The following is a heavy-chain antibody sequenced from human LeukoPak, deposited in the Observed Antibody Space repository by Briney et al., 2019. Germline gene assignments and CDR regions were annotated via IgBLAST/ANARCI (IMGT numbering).Heavy chain of an antibody. CDR2: ISYDGSNK. J-gene: IGHJ6*02. Sequence: GGSLRLSCATSGFTFSSYAIQWVRQAPGKGLEWVAVISYDGSNKYYADSVKGRFTISRDNSKNTLYLQMNSLRAEDTAVYYCARDAYLYDILTGYYKEYGMDVWGQGTTVTVSS. V-gene: IGHV3-30-3*01. CDR1: GFTFSSYA. D-gene: IGHD3-9*01. CDR3: ARDAYLYDILTGYYKEYGMDV.